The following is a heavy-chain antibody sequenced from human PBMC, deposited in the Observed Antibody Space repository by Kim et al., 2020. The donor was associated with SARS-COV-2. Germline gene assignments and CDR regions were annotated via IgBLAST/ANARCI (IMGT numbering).Heavy chain of an antibody. CDR2: ISYDGSNK. CDR3: AKGMVYVWGPTGYYGMD. J-gene: IGHJ6*01. V-gene: IGHV3-30*18. CDR1: GFTFSSYG. D-gene: IGHD2-8*01. Sequence: GGSLRLSCAASGFTFSSYGMHWVRQAPGKGLEWVAVISYDGSNKNYADSVKGRFTISRDNSKNTLYLQMNSLRAEDTAVYYCAKGMVYVWGPTGYYGMD.